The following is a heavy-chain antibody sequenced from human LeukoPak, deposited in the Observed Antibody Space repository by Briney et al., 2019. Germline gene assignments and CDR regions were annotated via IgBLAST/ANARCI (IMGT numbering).Heavy chain of an antibody. D-gene: IGHD1-26*01. CDR3: AKSPRQWKLPNFDY. CDR1: GFTFSSYA. CDR2: IIGSGGST. J-gene: IGHJ4*02. V-gene: IGHV3-23*01. Sequence: GGSLRLSCAASGFTFSSYAMSGVRQAPGKGLEWVSAIIGSGGSTYYADSVKGRFTISRDNSKNTLYLQMNSLRAEDTAVYYCAKSPRQWKLPNFDYWGQGTPVTVSS.